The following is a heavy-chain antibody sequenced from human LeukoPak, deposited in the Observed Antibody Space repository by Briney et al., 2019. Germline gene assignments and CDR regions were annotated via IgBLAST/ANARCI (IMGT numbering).Heavy chain of an antibody. CDR2: INHSGST. J-gene: IGHJ6*03. CDR1: GGSFSGYC. Sequence: SETLSLTCAVYGGSFSGYCWSWIRQPPGKGLEWIGEINHSGSTNYNPSLKSRVTISVDTSKNQFSLKLSSVTAADTAVYYCASAISGYDSSLYYYYYMDVWGKGTTVTVSS. D-gene: IGHD5-12*01. CDR3: ASAISGYDSSLYYYYYMDV. V-gene: IGHV4-34*01.